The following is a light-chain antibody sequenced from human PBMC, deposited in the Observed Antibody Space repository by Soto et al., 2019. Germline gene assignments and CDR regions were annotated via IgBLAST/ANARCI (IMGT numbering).Light chain of an antibody. CDR1: QSVSSN. CDR3: XQYNNWPFT. CDR2: GAS. J-gene: IGKJ3*01. V-gene: IGKV3D-15*01. Sequence: EIVMTQSPATLSVSPGERATLSCRASQSVSSNLAWYQQKPGQVPRLLIYGASTRATGIPARFSGSGSGTEXXLXXSXLQSXDFAXXXXXQYNNWPFTFGPGTKVDIK.